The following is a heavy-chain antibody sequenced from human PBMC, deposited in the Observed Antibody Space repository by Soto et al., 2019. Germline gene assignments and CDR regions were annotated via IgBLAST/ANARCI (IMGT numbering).Heavy chain of an antibody. CDR3: ARAGVAGTRPLDY. CDR1: GGSISSSNW. Sequence: SETLSLTCAVSGGSISSSNWWSWVRQPPGKGLEWIGEIFHSGSTNYNPSLKSRVTILVDKSKNQFSLKLSSVTAADTAVYYCARAGVAGTRPLDYWGQGSLVTVSS. D-gene: IGHD6-19*01. CDR2: IFHSGST. J-gene: IGHJ4*02. V-gene: IGHV4-4*02.